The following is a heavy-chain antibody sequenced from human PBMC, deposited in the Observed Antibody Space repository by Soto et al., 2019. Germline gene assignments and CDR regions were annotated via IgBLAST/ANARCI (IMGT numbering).Heavy chain of an antibody. CDR1: GASTVSHYH. CDR2: IFNSGTT. CDR3: ALALGPTKGLDY. D-gene: IGHD1-26*01. V-gene: IGHV4-31*02. Sequence: SETLSLTCSVSGASTVSHYHWTWIRQPPGKGLEWMGYIFNSGTTFYNPSLTSRLSISMDTSGNHFSLELRSVTAADTAVYYCALALGPTKGLDYCGQGTLVTVYS. J-gene: IGHJ4*02.